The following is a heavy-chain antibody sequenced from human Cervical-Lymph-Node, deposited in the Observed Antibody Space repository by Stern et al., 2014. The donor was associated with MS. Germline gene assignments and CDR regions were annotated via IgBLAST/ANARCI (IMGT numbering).Heavy chain of an antibody. V-gene: IGHV3-30*01. Sequence: VQLLESGGGVVQPGRSLRLSCAASGFTFSSYAMHWVRPAPGKGLEWVAVISYDGSNKYYADSVKGRFTISRDNSKNTLYLQMNSLRAEDTAVYYCARELDFNYGMDVWGQGTTVTVSS. CDR3: ARELDFNYGMDV. J-gene: IGHJ6*02. CDR1: GFTFSSYA. D-gene: IGHD3-9*01. CDR2: ISYDGSNK.